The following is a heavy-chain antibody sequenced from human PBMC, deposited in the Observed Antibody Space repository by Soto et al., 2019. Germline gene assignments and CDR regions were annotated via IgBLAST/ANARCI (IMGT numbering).Heavy chain of an antibody. D-gene: IGHD6-13*01. CDR1: GYTFTSYD. CDR2: MNPNSGNT. CDR3: ARVGGSSWIRREYYFDY. V-gene: IGHV1-8*01. J-gene: IGHJ4*02. Sequence: ASVKVSCKASGYTFTSYDINWVRQATGQGLEWMGWMNPNSGNTGYAQKFQGRVTMTRNTSISTAYMELSSLRSEDTAVYYCARVGGSSWIRREYYFDYWGQGTLVTVSS.